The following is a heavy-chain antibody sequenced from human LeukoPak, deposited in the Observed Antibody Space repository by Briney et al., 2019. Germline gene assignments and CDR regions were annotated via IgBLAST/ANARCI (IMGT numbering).Heavy chain of an antibody. J-gene: IGHJ4*02. CDR2: MIPIFGTA. CDR3: ARTTLGYCSGGSCYDDY. Sequence: ASVKVSCKASGGTFSSYAISWERQAPGHGLEGMGGMIPIFGTANYAQKFQGRVTITADESTSTAYMELSSLRSEDTAVYYCARTTLGYCSGGSCYDDYWGQGTLVTVSS. D-gene: IGHD2-15*01. V-gene: IGHV1-69*13. CDR1: GGTFSSYA.